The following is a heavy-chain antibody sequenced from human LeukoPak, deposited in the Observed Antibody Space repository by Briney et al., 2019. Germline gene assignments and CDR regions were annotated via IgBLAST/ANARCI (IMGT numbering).Heavy chain of an antibody. CDR2: IYPGDSDT. D-gene: IGHD2-2*01. CDR1: GYSFTSYW. V-gene: IGHV5-51*01. CDR3: ARGDCSSTSCYLVDY. J-gene: IGHJ4*02. Sequence: GESLKISCKGSGYSFTSYWIGWVRQMPGKGLEWMGTIYPGDSDTRYSPSFQGQVTISADKSISTAYLQWSSLKASDTAMYYCARGDCSSTSCYLVDYWGQGTLVTVSS.